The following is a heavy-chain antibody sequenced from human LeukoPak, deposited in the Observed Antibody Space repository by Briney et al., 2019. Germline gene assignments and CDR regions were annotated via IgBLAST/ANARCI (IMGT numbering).Heavy chain of an antibody. V-gene: IGHV4-61*05. Sequence: SETLSLTCTVSGGSISSSSYYWGWIRQPPGKGLEWIGYIYYSGSTNYNPSLKSRVTISVDTSKNQFSLKLSSVTAADTAVYYCARVVAAAGINYYYYYMDVWGKGTTVTVSS. CDR1: GGSISSSSYY. D-gene: IGHD6-13*01. J-gene: IGHJ6*03. CDR3: ARVVAAAGINYYYYYMDV. CDR2: IYYSGST.